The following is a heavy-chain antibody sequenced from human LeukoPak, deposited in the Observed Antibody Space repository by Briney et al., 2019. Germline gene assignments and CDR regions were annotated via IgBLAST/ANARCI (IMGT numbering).Heavy chain of an antibody. Sequence: GESLKISCKGSGYSFISHWIGWVRQMPGKGLEWMGIIYPGDSDTRYSPSFQGQVTISADKSISTAYLQWSSLKASDIAMYYCARSLYSSLGVWFDPWGQETLVTVSS. D-gene: IGHD6-13*01. CDR2: IYPGDSDT. CDR1: GYSFISHW. J-gene: IGHJ5*02. V-gene: IGHV5-51*01. CDR3: ARSLYSSLGVWFDP.